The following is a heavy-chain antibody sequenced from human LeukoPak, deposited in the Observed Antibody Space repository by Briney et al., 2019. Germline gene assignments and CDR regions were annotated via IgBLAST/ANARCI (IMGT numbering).Heavy chain of an antibody. CDR3: ARNSLMDRAFNAFDI. Sequence: SDTLSLTCAVSGYSISSSNWWGWIRQPPGKGLEWIGYIYYSGSTYYNPSLKSRVTMSVDTSKNQFSLKLSSVTAVDTAVYYCARNSLMDRAFNAFDIWGQGTMVTVSS. V-gene: IGHV4-28*01. CDR2: IYYSGST. CDR1: GYSISSSNW. D-gene: IGHD2-8*01. J-gene: IGHJ3*02.